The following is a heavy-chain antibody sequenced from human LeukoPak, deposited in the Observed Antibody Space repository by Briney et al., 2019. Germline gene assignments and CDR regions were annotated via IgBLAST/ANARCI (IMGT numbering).Heavy chain of an antibody. D-gene: IGHD3-22*01. CDR2: ISGSGGST. CDR3: AKDRRRTYYYDSSGYPFDY. V-gene: IGHV3-23*01. J-gene: IGHJ4*02. CDR1: GFTFSSYG. Sequence: GGSLRLSCAASGFTFSSYGMSWVRQAPGKGLEWVSAISGSGGSTYYADSVKGRFTISRDNSKNTLYLQMNSLSAEDTAVYYCAKDRRRTYYYDSSGYPFDYWGQGTLVTVSS.